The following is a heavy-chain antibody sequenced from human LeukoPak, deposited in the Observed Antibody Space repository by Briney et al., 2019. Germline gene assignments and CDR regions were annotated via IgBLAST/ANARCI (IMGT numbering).Heavy chain of an antibody. CDR3: ARALRGGEAY. CDR1: GFTFDDYG. D-gene: IGHD2-15*01. Sequence: GGSLRLSCVASGFTFDDYGMSWVRHAPGKGLEWVSGINWNGGSTGYADSVKGRFSISSDNAKNYLYLQLKIRSAADTALYYSARALRGGEAYWGEGTLVTVSS. CDR2: INWNGGST. V-gene: IGHV3-20*04. J-gene: IGHJ4*02.